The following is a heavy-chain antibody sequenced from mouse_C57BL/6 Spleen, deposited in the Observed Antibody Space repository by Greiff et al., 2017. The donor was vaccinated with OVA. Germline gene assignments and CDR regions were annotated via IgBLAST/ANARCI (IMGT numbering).Heavy chain of an antibody. V-gene: IGHV1-59*01. J-gene: IGHJ4*01. CDR2: IDPSDSYT. CDR3: AGGGGVDY. CDR1: GYTFTSYW. Sequence: QVQLQQPGAELVRPGTSVKLSCKASGYTFTSYWMHWVKQRPGQGLEWIGVIDPSDSYTNYNQKFKGKATLTVDTSSSTAYMQLSSLTSEDSAVYYCAGGGGVDYWGKGTSVTVSA.